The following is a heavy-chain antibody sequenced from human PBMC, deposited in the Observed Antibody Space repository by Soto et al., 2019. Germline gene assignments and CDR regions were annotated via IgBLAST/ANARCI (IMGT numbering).Heavy chain of an antibody. CDR2: ISGDGGST. J-gene: IGHJ4*02. D-gene: IGHD6-19*01. CDR1: GFTFDDYA. CDR3: AKDISYSSGWYDFDY. V-gene: IGHV3-43*02. Sequence: GGSLRLSCAASGFTFDDYAMHWVRQAPGKGLEWVSLISGDGGSTYYADSVKGRFTISRDNSKNSLYLQMNSLRTEDNAWYDCAKDISYSSGWYDFDYWGQGTMVTVSS.